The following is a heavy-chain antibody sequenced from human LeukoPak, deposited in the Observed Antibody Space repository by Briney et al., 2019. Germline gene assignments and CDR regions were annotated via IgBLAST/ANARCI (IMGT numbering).Heavy chain of an antibody. V-gene: IGHV3-23*01. J-gene: IGHJ3*02. CDR1: GFTFSSYA. Sequence: SGGSLRLSCAASGFTFSSYAMSWVRQAPGKGLEWVSAISGSGGSTYYAGSVKGRFTISRDNSKNTLYLQMNSLRAEDTAVYYCAKADQSGSYLRDAFDIWGQGTMVTVSS. CDR2: ISGSGGST. D-gene: IGHD1-26*01. CDR3: AKADQSGSYLRDAFDI.